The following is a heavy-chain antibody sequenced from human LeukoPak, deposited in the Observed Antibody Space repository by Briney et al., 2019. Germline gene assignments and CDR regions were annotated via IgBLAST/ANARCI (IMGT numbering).Heavy chain of an antibody. CDR3: TRVIVAVPGYFDYFDF. CDR2: INEDGSNK. V-gene: IGHV3-7*01. J-gene: IGHJ4*02. CDR1: GFSFSNHY. D-gene: IGHD6-19*01. Sequence: AGGSLRLSCTASGFSFSNHYMRWIRQAPGKGLEWVANINEDGSNKWHLGSVKGRFTVSRDNARNSLYLQMDSLRVEDTAVYYCTRVIVAVPGYFDYFDFWGQRVLVTVSS.